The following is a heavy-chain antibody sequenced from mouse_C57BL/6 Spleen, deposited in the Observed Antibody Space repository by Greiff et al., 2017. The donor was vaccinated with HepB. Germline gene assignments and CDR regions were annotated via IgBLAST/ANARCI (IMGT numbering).Heavy chain of an antibody. Sequence: VKLMESGAELVRPGASVTLSCKASGYTFTDYEMHWVKQTPVHGLEWIGAIDPETGGTAYNQKFKGKAILTADKSSSTAYMELRSLTSEDSAVYYCTSCYYYGSSLYYFDYWGQGTTLTVSS. J-gene: IGHJ2*01. D-gene: IGHD1-1*01. V-gene: IGHV1-15*01. CDR3: TSCYYYGSSLYYFDY. CDR1: GYTFTDYE. CDR2: IDPETGGT.